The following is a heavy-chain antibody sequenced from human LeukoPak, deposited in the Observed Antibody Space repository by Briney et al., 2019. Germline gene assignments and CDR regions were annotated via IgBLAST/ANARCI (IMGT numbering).Heavy chain of an antibody. CDR2: IYSSGST. Sequence: PSETLSLTCTVSGDSMSSYYWSWFRQPPGKGLEWIGYIYSSGSTSYNPSLKSRVSMSVDTSKNQFSLNLNSVTAANTAVYFCARSRYGVVPPLDYWGQGTLVTVSS. CDR3: ARSRYGVVPPLDY. V-gene: IGHV4-59*01. J-gene: IGHJ4*02. CDR1: GDSMSSYY. D-gene: IGHD5-18*01.